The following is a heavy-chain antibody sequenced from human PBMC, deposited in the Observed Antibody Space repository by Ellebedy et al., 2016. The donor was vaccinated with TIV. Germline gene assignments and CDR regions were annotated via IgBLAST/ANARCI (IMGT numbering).Heavy chain of an antibody. Sequence: AASVKVSCKASGYTFTSYGISWVRQAPGQGLEWMGWISAYNGNTNYAQKLQGRVTMTTDTSTSTAYMELRSLRSDDTAGYYCARAWRDGYNFPLGDYWGQGTLVTVSS. J-gene: IGHJ4*02. CDR2: ISAYNGNT. D-gene: IGHD5-24*01. CDR1: GYTFTSYG. V-gene: IGHV1-18*01. CDR3: ARAWRDGYNFPLGDY.